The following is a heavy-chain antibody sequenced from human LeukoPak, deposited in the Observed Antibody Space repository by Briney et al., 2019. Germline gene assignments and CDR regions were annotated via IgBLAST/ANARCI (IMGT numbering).Heavy chain of an antibody. Sequence: SETLSLTCTVSGGSISSYYWSWIRQPPGKGLEWIGYIYYSGSTNYNPSLKSRVTISVDTSKNQSSLKLSSVTAADTAVYYCARRGDYYDSSGYPLYYFDYWGQGTLVTVSA. V-gene: IGHV4-59*08. CDR2: IYYSGST. D-gene: IGHD3-22*01. CDR3: ARRGDYYDSSGYPLYYFDY. CDR1: GGSISSYY. J-gene: IGHJ4*02.